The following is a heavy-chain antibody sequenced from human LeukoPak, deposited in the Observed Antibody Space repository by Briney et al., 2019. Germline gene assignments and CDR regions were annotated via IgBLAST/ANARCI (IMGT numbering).Heavy chain of an antibody. CDR2: IYPGDSDT. D-gene: IGHD6-13*01. V-gene: IGHV5-51*01. CDR1: GYSFTSYW. CDR3: ARARSSSSSDY. Sequence: GESLKNSRMGSGYSFTSYWNGVVPQKPGKGLEWMGIIYPGDSDTRYSPSFQGQVTISADKSISTAYLQWSSLKASDTAMYYCARARSSSSSDYWGQGTLVTVSS. J-gene: IGHJ4*02.